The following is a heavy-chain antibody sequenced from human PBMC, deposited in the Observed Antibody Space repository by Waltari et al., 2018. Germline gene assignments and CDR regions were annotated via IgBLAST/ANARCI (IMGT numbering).Heavy chain of an antibody. CDR1: GFTFSSYS. CDR2: ISSSSSYI. CDR3: ARVSYLPITFGGVTDPQTYYFDY. V-gene: IGHV3-21*01. D-gene: IGHD3-16*01. Sequence: EVQLVESGGGLVKPGGSLRLSCAASGFTFSSYSMNWVRQAPGKGLEWVSSISSSSSYIYYADAGKGRFTSSRDNAKNSLYLQMNSLRAEDTAVYYCARVSYLPITFGGVTDPQTYYFDYWGQGTLVTVSS. J-gene: IGHJ4*02.